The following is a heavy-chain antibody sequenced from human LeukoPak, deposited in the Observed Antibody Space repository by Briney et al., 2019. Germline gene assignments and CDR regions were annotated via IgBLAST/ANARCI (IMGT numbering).Heavy chain of an antibody. CDR1: GYTFTSYY. Sequence: ASVKVSCKASGYTFTSYYMHWVRQAPGQGLEWMGIINPSGGSTSYAQKFQGRVTMTRDMSTSTVYMELSSLRSEDTAVYYCARDLRYSSGWSAPFDYWGQGTLVTVSS. CDR2: INPSGGST. J-gene: IGHJ4*02. V-gene: IGHV1-46*01. D-gene: IGHD6-19*01. CDR3: ARDLRYSSGWSAPFDY.